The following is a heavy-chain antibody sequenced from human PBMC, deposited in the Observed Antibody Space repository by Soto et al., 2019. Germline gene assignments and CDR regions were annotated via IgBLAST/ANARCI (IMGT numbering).Heavy chain of an antibody. CDR2: ISYDGSNK. D-gene: IGHD1-26*01. CDR1: GFTFSSYA. V-gene: IGHV3-30-3*01. Sequence: QVQLVESGGGVVQPGRSLRLSCAASGFTFSSYAMHWVRQAPGKGLEWVAVISYDGSNKYYADSVKGRFTISRDKSKNTLYLQMNSLRAEDMAVYYCARVKKSVGAPCDYWGQGTLVTVSS. J-gene: IGHJ4*02. CDR3: ARVKKSVGAPCDY.